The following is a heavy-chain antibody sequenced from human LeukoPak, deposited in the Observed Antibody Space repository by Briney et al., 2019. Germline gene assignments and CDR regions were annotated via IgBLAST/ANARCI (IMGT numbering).Heavy chain of an antibody. CDR3: AKRIQSAMATGY. J-gene: IGHJ4*02. Sequence: GGSLRLSCAASGVTFTNSALSWVRQAPGKGLQWVSDISGSGGSTYYADSVKGRFTISRDNSKNTLYLQMNSLRAEDTAVYYCAKRIQSAMATGYWGQGTLVTVSS. CDR2: ISGSGGST. CDR1: GVTFTNSA. V-gene: IGHV3-23*01. D-gene: IGHD2-15*01.